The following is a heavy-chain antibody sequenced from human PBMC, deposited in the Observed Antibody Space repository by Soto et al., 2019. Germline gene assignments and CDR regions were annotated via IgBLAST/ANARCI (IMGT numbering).Heavy chain of an antibody. CDR3: ARVQSHYDILTGYYFLGFDY. J-gene: IGHJ4*02. CDR2: ISSSSSYI. V-gene: IGHV3-21*01. D-gene: IGHD3-9*01. Sequence: PGGSLNLSCAASEFTFSSYSMNWVSQDPGKGLEWVSSISSSSSYIYYADSVKGRFTISRDNAKNTLYLQMNSLRAEDTAVYYCARVQSHYDILTGYYFLGFDYWGQGTLVTVSS. CDR1: EFTFSSYS.